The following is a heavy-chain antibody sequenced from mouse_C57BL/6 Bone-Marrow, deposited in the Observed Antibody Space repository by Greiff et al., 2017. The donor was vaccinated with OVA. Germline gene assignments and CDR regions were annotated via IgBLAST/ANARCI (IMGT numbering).Heavy chain of an antibody. CDR1: GYTFTSYW. V-gene: IGHV1-55*01. D-gene: IGHD1-1*01. CDR2: IYPGSGST. CDR3: ARLDGSSPDWYFDV. J-gene: IGHJ1*03. Sequence: VQLQQPGAELVKPGASVTMSCKASGYTFTSYWITWVKQRPGQGLEWIGDIYPGSGSTNYNEKFKSKATLTVDTSSSTAYMQLSSLTSEDSAVYYCARLDGSSPDWYFDVWGTGTTVTVSS.